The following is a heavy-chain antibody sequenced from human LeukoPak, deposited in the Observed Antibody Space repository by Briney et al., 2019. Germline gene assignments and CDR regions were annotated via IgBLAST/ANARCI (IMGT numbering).Heavy chain of an antibody. CDR2: IYHSGST. V-gene: IGHV4-30-2*01. CDR1: GGSISSGGYY. D-gene: IGHD2-15*01. CDR3: ARGGSYCSGGSCYYNWFDP. Sequence: SETLSLTCTDSGGSISSGGYYWSWIRQPPGKGLEWIGYIYHSGSTYYNPSLKSRVTISVDTSKNQFSLKLSSVTAADTAVYYCARGGSYCSGGSCYYNWFDPWGQGTLVTVSS. J-gene: IGHJ5*02.